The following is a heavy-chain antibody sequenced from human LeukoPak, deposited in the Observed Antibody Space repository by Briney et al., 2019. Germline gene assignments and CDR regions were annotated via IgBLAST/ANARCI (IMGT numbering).Heavy chain of an antibody. J-gene: IGHJ3*02. D-gene: IGHD1-26*01. CDR3: VRVFAVGTTFAFDI. Sequence: SSESLSLTCSVSGGSISNYYWSWIRQPAGKGLEYIGRVHSSGSTHYIPSLRSRLTMSVDTSKNQFSLTLTSVTAADTAVYYCVRVFAVGTTFAFDIWGQGTMVTVS. V-gene: IGHV4-4*07. CDR1: GGSISNYY. CDR2: VHSSGST.